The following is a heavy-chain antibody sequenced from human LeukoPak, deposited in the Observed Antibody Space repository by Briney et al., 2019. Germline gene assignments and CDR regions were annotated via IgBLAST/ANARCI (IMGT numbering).Heavy chain of an antibody. Sequence: TSSETLSLTCTVSGGSVSSGSSYWGWIRQPPGKGLQYIGSIYYSGSTYYTPSLKSRVTISVDTSKNQFSLKLSSVTAADTAVYYCARQDTFYDFLTGYYLDYWGQGTLVTVSS. V-gene: IGHV4-39*01. CDR3: ARQDTFYDFLTGYYLDY. CDR2: IYYSGST. D-gene: IGHD3-9*01. J-gene: IGHJ4*02. CDR1: GGSVSSGSSY.